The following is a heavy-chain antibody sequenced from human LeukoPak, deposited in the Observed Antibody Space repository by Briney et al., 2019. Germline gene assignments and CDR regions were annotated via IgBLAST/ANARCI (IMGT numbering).Heavy chain of an antibody. Sequence: SETLSLTCTVSGGSISSYYWSWIRQPPGKGLEWIGYIYYSGSTNYNPPLKSRVTISVDTSKNQFSLKLSSVTAADTAVYYCARGNYDFWSGYPHTYYGMDVWGQGTTVTVSS. CDR1: GGSISSYY. J-gene: IGHJ6*02. D-gene: IGHD3-3*01. V-gene: IGHV4-59*01. CDR3: ARGNYDFWSGYPHTYYGMDV. CDR2: IYYSGST.